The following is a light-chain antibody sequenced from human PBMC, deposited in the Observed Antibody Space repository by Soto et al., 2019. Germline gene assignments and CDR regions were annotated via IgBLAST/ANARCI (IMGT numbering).Light chain of an antibody. J-gene: IGKJ2*01. CDR1: QSVSSDY. V-gene: IGKV3-20*01. CDR2: AAS. Sequence: EIVLTQSPGTLSLSPGERATLSCRASQSVSSDYLAWYQQKPGQAPRLLIYAASSRATGIPDRFSGSGSGTDFTLTISRLETDDFAVFYCQQYGISPYTFGQGTKLEIK. CDR3: QQYGISPYT.